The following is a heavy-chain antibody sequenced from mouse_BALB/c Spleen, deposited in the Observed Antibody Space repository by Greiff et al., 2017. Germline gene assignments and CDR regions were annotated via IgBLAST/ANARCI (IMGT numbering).Heavy chain of an antibody. CDR1: GDSITSGY. V-gene: IGHV3-8*02. J-gene: IGHJ1*01. Sequence: EVQLQQSGPSLVKPSQTLSLTCSVTGDSITSGYWNWIRKFPGNKLEYMGYISYSGSTYYNPSLKSRISITRDTSKNQYYLQLNSVTTEDTATYYCARSPSDGYYWDWYFDVWGAGTTVTVSS. CDR3: ARSPSDGYYWDWYFDV. D-gene: IGHD2-3*01. CDR2: ISYSGST.